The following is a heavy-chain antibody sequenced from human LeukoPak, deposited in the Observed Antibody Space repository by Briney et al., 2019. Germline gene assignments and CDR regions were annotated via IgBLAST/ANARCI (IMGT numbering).Heavy chain of an antibody. Sequence: SETLSLTCTVSGGSISSYYWSWIRQPPGKGLEWIGYIYYSGSTNYNPPLKSRVTISVDTSKNQFSLKLSSVTAADTAVYYCARAQRVVVAATIWFDPWGQGTLVTVSS. CDR2: IYYSGST. D-gene: IGHD2-15*01. J-gene: IGHJ5*02. V-gene: IGHV4-59*01. CDR1: GGSISSYY. CDR3: ARAQRVVVAATIWFDP.